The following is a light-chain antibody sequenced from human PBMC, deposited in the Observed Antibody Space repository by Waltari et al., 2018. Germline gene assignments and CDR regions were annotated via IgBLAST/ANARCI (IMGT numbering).Light chain of an antibody. V-gene: IGKV1-39*01. CDR3: QESVSTPKGT. CDR2: AAS. J-gene: IGKJ3*01. Sequence: DIQMTQSPSSLSASVGDRVTIPYRASQSISTFLNWYQQKEGRDPKLLIYAASTLQRGVPSRFSGSGAGSDFTLTISSLQPEDSATYHCQESVSTPKGTFGPGTKVEIK. CDR1: QSISTF.